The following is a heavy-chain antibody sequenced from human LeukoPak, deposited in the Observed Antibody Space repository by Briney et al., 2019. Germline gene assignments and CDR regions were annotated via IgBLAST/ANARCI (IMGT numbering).Heavy chain of an antibody. CDR1: GFTFEGYT. V-gene: IGHV3-43*01. CDR2: ITWDGGGT. CDR3: AKGSKWDLPPPSS. J-gene: IGHJ5*02. Sequence: PGGSLRLSCAASGFTFEGYTMHWVRQGPGKGLEWVSLITWDGGGTYYADSVEGRFTIPRDNSKNSLYLQMNSLRTEDTALYYCAKGSKWDLPPPSSWGQGTLVTVSS. D-gene: IGHD1-26*01.